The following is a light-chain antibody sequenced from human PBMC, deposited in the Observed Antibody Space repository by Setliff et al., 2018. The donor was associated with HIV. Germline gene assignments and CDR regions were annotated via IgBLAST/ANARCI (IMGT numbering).Light chain of an antibody. CDR1: SSDVGGYKY. CDR2: DVS. Sequence: QSVLTQPASVSGSPGQSITISCTGTSSDVGGYKYVSWYQQHPGKAPKLMIYDVSERPSGVSNRFSGSKSGNTASLTISGLQAEDEADYYCCSYAGSDTYVFGTGTKVTVL. J-gene: IGLJ1*01. CDR3: CSYAGSDTYV. V-gene: IGLV2-23*02.